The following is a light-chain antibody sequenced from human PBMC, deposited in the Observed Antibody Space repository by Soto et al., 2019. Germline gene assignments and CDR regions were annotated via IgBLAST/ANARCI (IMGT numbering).Light chain of an antibody. CDR3: QQYYNWPPAWT. CDR2: GAS. Sequence: DIVMAQSQASLSVSPGEGVTLSCRASQSVGNDLAWYQQRAGQAPRLLIYGASTRATGVPARFTGSGSGTDFTLTISSLQSEDFAVYYCQQYYNWPPAWTFGQGTRVDIK. J-gene: IGKJ1*01. CDR1: QSVGND. V-gene: IGKV3-15*01.